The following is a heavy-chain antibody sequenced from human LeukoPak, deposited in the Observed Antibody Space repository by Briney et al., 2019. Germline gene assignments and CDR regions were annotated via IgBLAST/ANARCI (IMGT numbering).Heavy chain of an antibody. Sequence: SETLSLTCAVYGGSFSGYYWSWIRQPPGKGLEWIGEINHSGSTNYNPSLKSRVTISVDTSKNQFSLKLSSVTAADTAVYYCARVGVTGTHGYWGQGTLVTVSS. CDR3: ARVGVTGTHGY. D-gene: IGHD2-21*02. CDR1: GGSFSGYY. V-gene: IGHV4-34*01. J-gene: IGHJ4*02. CDR2: INHSGST.